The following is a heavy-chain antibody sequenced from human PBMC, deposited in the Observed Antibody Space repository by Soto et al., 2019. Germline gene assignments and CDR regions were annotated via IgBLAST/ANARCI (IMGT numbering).Heavy chain of an antibody. V-gene: IGHV1-69*08. J-gene: IGHJ6*02. CDR3: ARDQTTVVSSMDV. D-gene: IGHD4-17*01. Sequence: QVQLVQSGAEVKKPGSSVKVSCKASGGTFSSYTISWVRQAPGQGLEWMGRIIPILGIANYAQKFQGRVTITADKSTNTAYMELSSLRSEDTAVYYCARDQTTVVSSMDVWGQGTTVTVSS. CDR2: IIPILGIA. CDR1: GGTFSSYT.